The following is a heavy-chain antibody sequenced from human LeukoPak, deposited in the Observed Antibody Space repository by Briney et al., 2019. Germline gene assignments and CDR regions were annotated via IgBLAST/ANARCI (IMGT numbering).Heavy chain of an antibody. Sequence: ASVKVSCKVSGYTFTDYYMHWVHQAPGKGLEWMGPVDPEDGETIYAEKFQGRVTITADTSTDTAYMELSSLRSEHTAVYYCATEAFMLHTGNWFDAWGEGSLVTVSS. J-gene: IGHJ5*02. CDR1: GYTFTDYY. D-gene: IGHD2-8*01. CDR3: ATEAFMLHTGNWFDA. V-gene: IGHV1-69-2*01. CDR2: VDPEDGET.